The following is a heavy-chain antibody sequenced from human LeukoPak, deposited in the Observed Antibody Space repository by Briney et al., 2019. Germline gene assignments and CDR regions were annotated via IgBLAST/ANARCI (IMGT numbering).Heavy chain of an antibody. CDR1: GGPITSFY. CDR3: ARLYSSKGCFDL. CDR2: IYYSGSI. D-gene: IGHD6-13*01. J-gene: IGHJ2*01. V-gene: IGHV4-59*12. Sequence: PSETLSLTCTVSGGPITSFYWSWIRQPPGKGLEWIGYIYYSGSINYNPSLKSRVTMSVDTSKNQFSLKLSSVTAADTAVYYCARLYSSKGCFDLWGRGTLVTVSS.